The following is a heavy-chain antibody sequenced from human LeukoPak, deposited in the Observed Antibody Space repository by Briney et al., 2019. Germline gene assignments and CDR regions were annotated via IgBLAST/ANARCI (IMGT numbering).Heavy chain of an antibody. CDR1: GGSISSYY. CDR2: IYYSGST. J-gene: IGHJ5*02. CDR3: ASSGPRGWFDP. D-gene: IGHD1-14*01. V-gene: IGHV4-59*08. Sequence: PSETLSPTCTVSGGSISSYYWSWIRQPPGKGLEWIGYIYYSGSTNYNPSLKSRVTISVDTSKNQFSLKLSSVTAADTAVYYCASSGPRGWFDPWGRGTLVTVSS.